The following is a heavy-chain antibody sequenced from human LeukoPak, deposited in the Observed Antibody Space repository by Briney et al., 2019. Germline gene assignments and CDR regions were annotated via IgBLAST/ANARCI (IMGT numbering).Heavy chain of an antibody. V-gene: IGHV4-59*01. CDR1: GGSISSYY. CDR3: ARVGAKTGGHFDY. J-gene: IGHJ4*02. CDR2: IYYSGST. D-gene: IGHD1-26*01. Sequence: PSETLSLTCTVSGGSISSYYWSWIRQPPGKGLEWIGYIYYSGSTNYNPSLKSRVTISVDTSKNQFSPKLSSVTAADTAVYYCARVGAKTGGHFDYWGQGTLVTVSS.